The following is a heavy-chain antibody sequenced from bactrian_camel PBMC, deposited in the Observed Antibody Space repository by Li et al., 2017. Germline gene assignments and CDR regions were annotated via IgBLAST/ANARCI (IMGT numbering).Heavy chain of an antibody. J-gene: IGHJ4*01. D-gene: IGHD1*01. CDR2: LGRDGIT. CDR1: GYTHIDYC. V-gene: IGHV3S61*01. Sequence: HVQLVESGGGSVQAGESLRLSCAASGYTHIDYCVGWFRQLPEKEPEGVATLGRDGITEYADSVKGRFTVSRDNAKNIVYLQMNNLKPEDTGLYRCAADDCATRAPMRWDWYLYDGQGTQVTVS.